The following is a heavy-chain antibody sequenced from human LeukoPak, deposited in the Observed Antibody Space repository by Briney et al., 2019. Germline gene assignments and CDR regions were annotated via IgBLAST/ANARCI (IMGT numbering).Heavy chain of an antibody. Sequence: GGSLRLSCAASGFTFSSYAMSWVRQAPGKGLEWVSYISSSSSTIYYADSVKGRFTISRDNAKNSLYLQMNSLRAEDTAVYYCASKVVGAAYYYGMDVWGQGTTVTASS. CDR1: GFTFSSYA. CDR2: ISSSSSTI. D-gene: IGHD1-26*01. CDR3: ASKVVGAAYYYGMDV. V-gene: IGHV3-48*04. J-gene: IGHJ6*02.